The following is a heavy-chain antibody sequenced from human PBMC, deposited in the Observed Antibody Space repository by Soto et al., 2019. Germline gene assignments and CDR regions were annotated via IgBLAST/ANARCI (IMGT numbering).Heavy chain of an antibody. V-gene: IGHV4-31*03. CDR2: IYYSGST. D-gene: IGHD1-26*01. CDR3: ASGTEVSPSWDV. CDR1: GGSISSGGYY. J-gene: IGHJ6*02. Sequence: QVQLQESGPGLVKPSQTLSLTCTVSGGSISSGGYYGSWIRQHPGKGLEWIGYIYYSGSTYYNPSLKSRVTISVDTSRNQFSLKLSSVTAADTAVYYCASGTEVSPSWDVWGQGTTVTVSS.